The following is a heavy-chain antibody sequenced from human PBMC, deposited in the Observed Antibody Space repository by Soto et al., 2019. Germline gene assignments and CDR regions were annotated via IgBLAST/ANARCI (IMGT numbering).Heavy chain of an antibody. J-gene: IGHJ4*02. Sequence: PSETLSLTCAVSGWSFSGYYCSWIRQSPGKGLEWIGEIHHSGRINSNTSLKSRVTMSVDTSKNQFSLKLSSVTAADTAVYYCARVRVDYYDSSGYYLFDYWGQGTLVTVSS. CDR3: ARVRVDYYDSSGYYLFDY. CDR1: GWSFSGYY. V-gene: IGHV4-34*01. D-gene: IGHD3-22*01. CDR2: IHHSGRI.